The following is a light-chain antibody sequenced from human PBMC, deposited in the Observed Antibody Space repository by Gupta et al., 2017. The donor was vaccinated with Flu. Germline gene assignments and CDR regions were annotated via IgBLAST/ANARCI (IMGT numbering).Light chain of an antibody. CDR2: AKN. CDR3: NSRDSTDNHQAV. Sequence: SSELTQDPAVSVALGQTVRITCQGDSLRNFYASWYQQKPGQAPVLVIYAKNIRPSGIPDRFSGSSSGNTASLTITGAQAEDEADYYCNSRDSTDNHQAVFGGGTKLIVL. J-gene: IGLJ2*01. V-gene: IGLV3-19*01. CDR1: SLRNFY.